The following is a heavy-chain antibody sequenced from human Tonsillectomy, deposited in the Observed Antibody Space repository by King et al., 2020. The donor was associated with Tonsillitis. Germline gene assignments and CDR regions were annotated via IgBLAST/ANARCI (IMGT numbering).Heavy chain of an antibody. CDR3: ARWGSGWYYFDY. CDR1: GGSFSGYY. D-gene: IGHD6-19*01. V-gene: IGHV4-34*01. J-gene: IGHJ4*02. Sequence: VQLQQWGAGLLKPSETLSLTCAVYGGSFSGYYWSWIRQPPGKGLEWIGEINHSGSTNYNPFLKSRVTISVDTSKNQFSLKLSSVTAADTAVYYCARWGSGWYYFDYWGQGTLVTVSS. CDR2: INHSGST.